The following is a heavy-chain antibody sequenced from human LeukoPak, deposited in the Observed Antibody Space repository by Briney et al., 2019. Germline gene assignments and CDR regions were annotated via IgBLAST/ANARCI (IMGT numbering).Heavy chain of an antibody. V-gene: IGHV3-15*01. J-gene: IGHJ4*02. CDR2: IKAKSEGGTT. Sequence: GGSLRLSRTASGFIFSKAWMSWVRQAPGKGLEWVGRIKAKSEGGTTDYAAPVKGRFTISRDDSKNTLYLQMNSLKTEDTAVYYCTTYCSGGSCYFGDDYWGQGTLVTVSS. D-gene: IGHD2-15*01. CDR1: GFIFSKAW. CDR3: TTYCSGGSCYFGDDY.